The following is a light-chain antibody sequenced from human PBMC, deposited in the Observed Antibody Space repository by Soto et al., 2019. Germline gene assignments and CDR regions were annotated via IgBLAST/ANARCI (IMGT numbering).Light chain of an antibody. CDR3: QQYNNWPFT. CDR1: QSVSSN. V-gene: IGKV3-15*01. CDR2: GAS. J-gene: IGKJ5*01. Sequence: EIVMTQSPATLSVSPGERATLSCRASQSVSSNLAWYQQKPGQAPRLLIYGASTRATGIPARFSGSGSGTDFTLTISSLQSEDLAVYYCQQYNNWPFTFGQGTRLEIK.